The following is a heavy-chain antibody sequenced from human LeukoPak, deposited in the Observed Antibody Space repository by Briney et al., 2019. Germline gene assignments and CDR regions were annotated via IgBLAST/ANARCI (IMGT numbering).Heavy chain of an antibody. Sequence: SETLSLTCAVYGGYFSGYYWSWIRQPPGKGLGWIGEINHSGSTNYNPSLKSRVTISVDTSKRQFSLKLSSVTAADTAVYYCAREVSSGYYIDYWGHGTLVTVS. J-gene: IGHJ4*01. V-gene: IGHV4-34*01. CDR1: GGYFSGYY. CDR3: AREVSSGYYIDY. CDR2: INHSGST. D-gene: IGHD3-22*01.